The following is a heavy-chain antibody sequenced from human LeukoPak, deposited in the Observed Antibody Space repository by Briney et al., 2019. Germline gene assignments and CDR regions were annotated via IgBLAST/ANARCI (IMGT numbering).Heavy chain of an antibody. Sequence: PSETLSLTCTVSGGSISSGGYYWSWIRQPPGKGLEWIGYIYYSGSTNYNPSLKSRVTISVDTSKNQFSLKLSSVTAADTAVYYCARHLVGIAVAGYDYWGQGTLVTVSS. V-gene: IGHV4-61*08. CDR1: GGSISSGGYY. J-gene: IGHJ4*02. CDR3: ARHLVGIAVAGYDY. D-gene: IGHD6-19*01. CDR2: IYYSGST.